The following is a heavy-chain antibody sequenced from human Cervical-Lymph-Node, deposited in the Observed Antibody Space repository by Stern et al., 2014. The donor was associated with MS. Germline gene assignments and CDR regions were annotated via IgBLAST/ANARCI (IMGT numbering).Heavy chain of an antibody. Sequence: EVQLVESGGGLVQPGGSLGLSCAASGFPFSNYWMHWVRQAPGKGLVGVSSINSDGSSTRYADSVKGRFTISRDNAKNTLYLQMNSLRAEDTAVYYCARPGTAAARGAYWGQGTLVTVSS. CDR2: INSDGSST. CDR1: GFPFSNYW. D-gene: IGHD6-13*01. CDR3: ARPGTAAARGAY. J-gene: IGHJ4*02. V-gene: IGHV3-74*02.